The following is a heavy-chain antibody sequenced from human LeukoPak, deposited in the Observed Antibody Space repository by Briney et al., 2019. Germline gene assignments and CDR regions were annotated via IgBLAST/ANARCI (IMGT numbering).Heavy chain of an antibody. CDR3: ARHEGSVSFDY. D-gene: IGHD6-25*01. J-gene: IGHJ4*02. V-gene: IGHV5-51*01. Sequence: KISCKASGYSFSRYWIGWVRQMPGKGLEWMGIIFPADSDTRYSPSFQGQVTISADMSIGTAYLQWSSLKASDTAMYYCARHEGSVSFDYWGQGTLVTVSS. CDR1: GYSFSRYW. CDR2: IFPADSDT.